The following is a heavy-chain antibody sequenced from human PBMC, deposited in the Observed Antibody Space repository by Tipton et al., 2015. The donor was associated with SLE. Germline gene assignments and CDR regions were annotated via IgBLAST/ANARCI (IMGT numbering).Heavy chain of an antibody. V-gene: IGHV4-39*07. Sequence: TLSLTCTVSGGSISSSSYYWGWIRQPPGKGLEWIGSIYYSGSTYYNPSLKSRVTISVDTSKNQFSLKLSSVTAADTAVYYCARAIGVRRGVRGMDVWGQGTTVTVSS. CDR2: IYYSGST. J-gene: IGHJ6*02. CDR3: ARAIGVRRGVRGMDV. CDR1: GGSISSSSYY. D-gene: IGHD2-21*01.